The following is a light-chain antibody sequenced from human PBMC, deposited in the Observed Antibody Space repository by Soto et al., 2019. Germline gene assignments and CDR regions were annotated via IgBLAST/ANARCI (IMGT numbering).Light chain of an antibody. J-gene: IGLJ1*01. CDR3: QAWDSGGV. V-gene: IGLV3-1*01. CDR2: QDS. CDR1: KLGDKY. Sequence: SYELTQPPSVSVSPGQTASITCSGDKLGDKYACWYQQKPGQSPVLVIYQDSKRPSGIPERFSGSNSGNTATLTISGTQAMDEADYYCQAWDSGGVFGTGTKLTVL.